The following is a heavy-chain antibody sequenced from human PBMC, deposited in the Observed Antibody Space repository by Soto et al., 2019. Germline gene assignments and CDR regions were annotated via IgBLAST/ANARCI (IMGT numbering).Heavy chain of an antibody. CDR2: INPSGGST. CDR1: GYTFTSYY. Sequence: ASVKVSCKASGYTFTSYYMHWVRQAPGQGLEWMGIINPSGGSTSYAQKFQGRVTITRDTSTSTVYMELSSLRSEDTAVYYCARKGYCSSTSCYGGYYYYYGMDVWGQGTTVTVSS. J-gene: IGHJ6*02. CDR3: ARKGYCSSTSCYGGYYYYYGMDV. V-gene: IGHV1-46*01. D-gene: IGHD2-2*01.